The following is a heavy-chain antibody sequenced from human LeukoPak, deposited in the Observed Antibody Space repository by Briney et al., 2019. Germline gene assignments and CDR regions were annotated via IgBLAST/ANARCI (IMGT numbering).Heavy chain of an antibody. CDR1: GVSISSYY. J-gene: IGHJ5*02. Sequence: SEPLSLTCSVSGVSISSYYWAWLRLPAGKGLEWMGCIYSGGSTNHNPSLKSRVTMSVDTSKNQFSLRLTSVTVADTAVYYCAREFYYYDSSGDNWFDPWGQGTLVTVS. D-gene: IGHD3-22*01. CDR3: AREFYYYDSSGDNWFDP. V-gene: IGHV4-4*07. CDR2: IYSGGST.